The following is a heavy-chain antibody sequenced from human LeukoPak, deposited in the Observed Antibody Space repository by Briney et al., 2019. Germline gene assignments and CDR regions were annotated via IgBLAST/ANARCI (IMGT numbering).Heavy chain of an antibody. D-gene: IGHD3-22*01. V-gene: IGHV4-30-4*08. CDR3: ARDDSSGYYFMSS. Sequence: SETLSLTCTVSGGSISSGDYYWSWIRHPPGKGLEWIGYIYYSGSTYYNPSLKSRVTISVDTSKNQFSLKLSSVTAADTAVYYCARDDSSGYYFMSSWGQGTLVTVSS. CDR1: GGSISSGDYY. CDR2: IYYSGST. J-gene: IGHJ5*02.